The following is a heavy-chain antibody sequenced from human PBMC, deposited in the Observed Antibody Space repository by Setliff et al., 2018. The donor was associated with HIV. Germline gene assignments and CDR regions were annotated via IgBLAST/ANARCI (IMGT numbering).Heavy chain of an antibody. CDR2: IYYSGSS. CDR3: ARGYPGIAVAGLSYYYYYYMDV. J-gene: IGHJ6*03. D-gene: IGHD6-19*01. Sequence: LSLTCTVSGGSISSYYWSWIRQPPGKGLEWIGYIYYSGSSNHNPSLKSRVTISVDTSKNQFPLKLSSVTAADTAVYYCARGYPGIAVAGLSYYYYYYMDVWGKGTTVTVS. CDR1: GGSISSYY. V-gene: IGHV4-59*01.